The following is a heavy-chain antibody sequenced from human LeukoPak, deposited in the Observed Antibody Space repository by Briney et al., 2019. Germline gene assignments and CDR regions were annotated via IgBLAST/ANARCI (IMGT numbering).Heavy chain of an antibody. CDR2: ISGSGGST. J-gene: IGHJ4*02. CDR1: GFTFSSYA. Sequence: GGSLRLSCAASGFTFSSYAMNWVRQTPGKGLEWVSVISGSGGSTYHADSVKGRFTISRDNSKNTLYLQMNSRRAEDTAVYYCAKEDSSGPIDYWGQGTLVTVSS. D-gene: IGHD6-19*01. CDR3: AKEDSSGPIDY. V-gene: IGHV3-23*01.